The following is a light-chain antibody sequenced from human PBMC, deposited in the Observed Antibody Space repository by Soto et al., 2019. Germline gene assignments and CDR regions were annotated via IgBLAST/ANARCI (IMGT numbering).Light chain of an antibody. CDR1: SSDVGGYNY. Sequence: QSVLTQSASVSGSPGQSITISCAGTSSDVGGYNYVSWYQQHPGKAPKLMIYDVINRPSGVSDRFSGSKSGNPASLTISGLQAQDEADYYCSSYTSSGTYVFGTGTKVTV. CDR3: SSYTSSGTYV. CDR2: DVI. V-gene: IGLV2-14*03. J-gene: IGLJ1*01.